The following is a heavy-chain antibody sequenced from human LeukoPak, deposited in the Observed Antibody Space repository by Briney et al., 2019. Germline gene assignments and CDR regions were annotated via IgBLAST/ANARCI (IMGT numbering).Heavy chain of an antibody. Sequence: SETLSLTCTVSGGSISSSSYYWGWIRQPPGKGLEWIGSIYYSGSTHYNPSLESRVTISTDTSKNQFSLKLSSVTAADTAVYYCASGPYPAAGTDHQFDYWGQGTLVTVSS. J-gene: IGHJ4*02. CDR3: ASGPYPAAGTDHQFDY. CDR1: GGSISSSSYY. CDR2: IYYSGST. V-gene: IGHV4-39*07. D-gene: IGHD6-13*01.